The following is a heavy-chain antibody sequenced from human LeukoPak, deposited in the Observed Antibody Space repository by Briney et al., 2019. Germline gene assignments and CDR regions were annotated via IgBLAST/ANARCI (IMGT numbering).Heavy chain of an antibody. CDR3: SRANRIFTSVVTSFDR. J-gene: IGHJ4*02. D-gene: IGHD3-3*02. CDR2: LNPNSGVT. Sequence: ASVKVSCKASGYTFTGYYMHWVRQAPGQGLEWMGWLNPNSGVTEYAQEFQGRVTMTRDTSINTAYMELTRLTSDDTAVYFCSRANRIFTSVVTSFDRWGRGTLVTVSS. CDR1: GYTFTGYY. V-gene: IGHV1-2*02.